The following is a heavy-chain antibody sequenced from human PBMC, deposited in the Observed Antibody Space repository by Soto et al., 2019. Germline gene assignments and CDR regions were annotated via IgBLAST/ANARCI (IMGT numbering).Heavy chain of an antibody. Sequence: ETLSLTCTVSGGSISSSSYYWGWIRQPPGKGLEWVSIISGSGGSTYYADSVKGRFTVSRDNSKNTLYVQMNSLRAEDTAVYYCAKWTCSGGRCYFAYWGKGTLVPVS. CDR3: AKWTCSGGRCYFAY. CDR2: ISGSGGST. CDR1: GGSISSSSYY. V-gene: IGHV3-23*01. J-gene: IGHJ4*02. D-gene: IGHD2-15*01.